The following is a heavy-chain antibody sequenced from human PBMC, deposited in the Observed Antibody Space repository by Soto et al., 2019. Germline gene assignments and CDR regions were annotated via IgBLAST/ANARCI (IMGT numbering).Heavy chain of an antibody. J-gene: IGHJ3*02. Sequence: QVQLVQSGAEVKKPGSSVKVSCRASGGTFSTYTFTWVRQAPGQGLEWMGGIIPIFNTATYAQKFQGRVTIPADESSSTGYMELSSLKSEDTAVYYCARRGDQIDLNAFDIWGQGTMVTVSS. V-gene: IGHV1-69*01. CDR2: IIPIFNTA. CDR1: GGTFSTYT. CDR3: ARRGDQIDLNAFDI. D-gene: IGHD2-21*02.